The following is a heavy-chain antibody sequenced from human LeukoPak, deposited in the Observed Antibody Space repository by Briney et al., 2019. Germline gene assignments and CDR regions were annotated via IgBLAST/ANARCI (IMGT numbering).Heavy chain of an antibody. CDR2: ISTDGSST. D-gene: IGHD4-17*01. J-gene: IGHJ4*02. CDR1: GFTFSSYV. Sequence: PGGSLRLSCAASGFTFSSYVMSWVRQAPGKGLVWVSRISTDGSSTSYADSVRGRFTMSRDNAKNTLYLQMNSLRAEDTAVYYCARWLTVTPFDYWGQGTLVTVSS. CDR3: ARWLTVTPFDY. V-gene: IGHV3-74*01.